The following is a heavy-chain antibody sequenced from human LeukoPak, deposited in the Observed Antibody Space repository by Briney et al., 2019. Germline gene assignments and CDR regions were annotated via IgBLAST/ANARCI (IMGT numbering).Heavy chain of an antibody. J-gene: IGHJ4*02. Sequence: SVKVSCKASGGTFSSYAISWVRQAPGQGLEWMGGIIPIFGTANYAQKFQGRVTVTADESTSTAYMELSSLRSEDTAVYYCARGVTRGYSPSLYWGQGTLVTVSS. V-gene: IGHV1-69*01. CDR1: GGTFSSYA. CDR2: IIPIFGTA. CDR3: ARGVTRGYSPSLY. D-gene: IGHD5-18*01.